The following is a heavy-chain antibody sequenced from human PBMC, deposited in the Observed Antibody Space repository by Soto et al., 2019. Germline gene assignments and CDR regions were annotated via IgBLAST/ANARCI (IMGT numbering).Heavy chain of an antibody. Sequence: GSLRLSCAASGFTFSSYGMHWVRQAPGKGLEWVAVVWYDGSNKYYADSVKGRFTISRDNSKNTLYLQMNSLRAEDTAVYYCARDLSAYYYDSSGYSHWGQGTLVTVSS. J-gene: IGHJ4*02. D-gene: IGHD3-22*01. CDR1: GFTFSSYG. CDR3: ARDLSAYYYDSSGYSH. V-gene: IGHV3-33*01. CDR2: VWYDGSNK.